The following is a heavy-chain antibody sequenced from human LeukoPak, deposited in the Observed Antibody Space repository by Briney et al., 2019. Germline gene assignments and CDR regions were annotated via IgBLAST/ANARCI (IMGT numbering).Heavy chain of an antibody. CDR2: MNPNSGNT. D-gene: IGHD6-13*01. CDR3: ARGRSSSWYKGNWFDP. V-gene: IGHV1-8*01. J-gene: IGHJ5*02. CDR1: GYTFTSYD. Sequence: ASVKVSCKASGYTFTSYDINWVRQATGQGLEWMGWMNPNSGNTGYAQKFQGRVTMTRNTSISTAYMELSSLRSEDTAVYYCARGRSSSWYKGNWFDPWGQGTLVTVSS.